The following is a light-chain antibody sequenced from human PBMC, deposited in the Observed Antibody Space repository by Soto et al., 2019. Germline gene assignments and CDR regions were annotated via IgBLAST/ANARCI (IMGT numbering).Light chain of an antibody. CDR3: QQYDEFPLT. Sequence: DIQMTQSASSLSTSVGDRFTISCQSSQDISNFLNWYQQKPGKAPKLLIYDASDLEAGVPSRFSGSGSGTDFTFTISSLQAEDIATYYCQQYDEFPLTFGQGTRLEI. V-gene: IGKV1-33*01. CDR2: DAS. J-gene: IGKJ5*01. CDR1: QDISNF.